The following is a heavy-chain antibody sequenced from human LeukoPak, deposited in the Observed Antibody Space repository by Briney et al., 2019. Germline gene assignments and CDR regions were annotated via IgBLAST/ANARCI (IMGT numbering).Heavy chain of an antibody. CDR3: AKVSSGWLWYFDY. D-gene: IGHD6-19*01. V-gene: IGHV3-23*01. J-gene: IGHJ4*02. CDR2: ISGSGGST. CDR1: GFTFSSYA. Sequence: PGGSLRLSCAASGFTFSSYAMSWVRQAPGKGLEWVSAISGSGGSTYYADSVKGRFTISRDNSKNTLYLQMNSLRTEDTALYYCAKVSSGWLWYFDYWGQGTLVTVSS.